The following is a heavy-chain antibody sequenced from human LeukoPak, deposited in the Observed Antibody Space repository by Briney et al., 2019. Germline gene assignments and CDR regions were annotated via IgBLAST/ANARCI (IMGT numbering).Heavy chain of an antibody. Sequence: ASVNVSCMASGYTFTSYGISWVRQAPGQGLEWMGWISAYNGNTNYAQKLQGRVTKTTDTSTSTAYMELRSLRSDDTAVDYCANVRTSHYDDSSGYSDYFDYWRQGTLVTVSS. CDR1: GYTFTSYG. CDR2: ISAYNGNT. V-gene: IGHV1-18*01. D-gene: IGHD3-22*01. J-gene: IGHJ4*02. CDR3: ANVRTSHYDDSSGYSDYFDY.